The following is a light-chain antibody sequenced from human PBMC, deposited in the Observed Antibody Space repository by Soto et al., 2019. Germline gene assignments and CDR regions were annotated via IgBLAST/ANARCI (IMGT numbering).Light chain of an antibody. CDR3: SSHTPNITL. V-gene: IGLV2-8*01. Sequence: QSALTQPPSASGSPGQSVAISCTGTSSDVGGYNYVSWYQQHPGKAPKLMIYEVNKRPSGVPDRFSGSKSGNTASLTVSGLQAEDEADYYCSSHTPNITLFGGGTKGTVL. CDR2: EVN. J-gene: IGLJ2*01. CDR1: SSDVGGYNY.